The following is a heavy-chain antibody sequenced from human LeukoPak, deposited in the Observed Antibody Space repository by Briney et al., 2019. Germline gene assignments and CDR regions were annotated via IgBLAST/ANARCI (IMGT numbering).Heavy chain of an antibody. D-gene: IGHD2-2*01. J-gene: IGHJ4*02. CDR3: ARHREYCSSTSCYPYYFDH. CDR2: IYSGGGT. Sequence: GGSLRLSCAASGFTVSSNYMSWVRQAPGKGLEWVSIIYSGGGTYHADSVKGRFTISRDTSKNTVFLQMNRLRAEDTAVYYCARHREYCSSTSCYPYYFDHWGQGSLVTVSS. CDR1: GFTVSSNY. V-gene: IGHV3-66*04.